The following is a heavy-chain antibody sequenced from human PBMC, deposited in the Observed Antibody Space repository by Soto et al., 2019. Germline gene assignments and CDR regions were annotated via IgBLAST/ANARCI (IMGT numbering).Heavy chain of an antibody. V-gene: IGHV1-3*01. Sequence: GASVKVSCKASGYTFTSYAMHWVRQAPGQRLEWMGWINAGNGNKKYSQKFQGRVTITRDTSASTAYMELSSLRSEDTAVYYCASQKWRSSSWYYAFDIWGQGTMVTVSS. CDR2: INAGNGNK. D-gene: IGHD6-13*01. J-gene: IGHJ3*02. CDR3: ASQKWRSSSWYYAFDI. CDR1: GYTFTSYA.